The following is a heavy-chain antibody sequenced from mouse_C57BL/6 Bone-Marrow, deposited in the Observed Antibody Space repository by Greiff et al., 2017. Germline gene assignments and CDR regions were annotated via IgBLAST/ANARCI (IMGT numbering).Heavy chain of an antibody. CDR2: IYPRSGNT. CDR1: GYTFTSYG. Sequence: QVQLKQSGAELARPGASVKLSCKASGYTFTSYGISWVKQRTGQGLEWIGEIYPRSGNTYYNEKFKGKATLTADKSSSTAYMELRSLTSEDSAVYFCARERGTWFAYWGQGTLVTVSA. J-gene: IGHJ3*01. D-gene: IGHD3-3*01. CDR3: ARERGTWFAY. V-gene: IGHV1-81*01.